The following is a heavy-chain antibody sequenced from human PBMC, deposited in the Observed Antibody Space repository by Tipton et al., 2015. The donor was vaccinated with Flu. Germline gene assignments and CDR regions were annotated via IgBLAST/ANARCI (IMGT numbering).Heavy chain of an antibody. CDR2: IYPSGTP. CDR3: ARLSYYDVDLKNFYFDY. D-gene: IGHD3-10*02. J-gene: IGHJ4*02. CDR1: SGSIRSTDYF. Sequence: TLSLTCTVSSGSIRSTDYFCAWIRQPPGKRLELIGSIYPSGTPYYNPSLKSRVTISVGTSKSQFSLKLRSVTAADTAVYYCARLSYYDVDLKNFYFDYWGQGALVTVSS. V-gene: IGHV4-39*01.